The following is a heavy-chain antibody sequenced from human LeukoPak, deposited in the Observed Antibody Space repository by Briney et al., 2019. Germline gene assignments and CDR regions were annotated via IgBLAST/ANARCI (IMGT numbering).Heavy chain of an antibody. CDR2: ISSNNGYI. CDR3: ARDLGTRKSIAFAD. CDR1: GFSFSSYR. Sequence: GGSLRLSCAASGFSFSSYRMNWVRQAPGKGLGWVASISSNNGYIYYADSVKGRFTISRDNGENSLHLQMNSLRAEDAAVYYCARDLGTRKSIAFADWGQGILVTVSS. J-gene: IGHJ4*02. D-gene: IGHD6-6*01. V-gene: IGHV3-21*01.